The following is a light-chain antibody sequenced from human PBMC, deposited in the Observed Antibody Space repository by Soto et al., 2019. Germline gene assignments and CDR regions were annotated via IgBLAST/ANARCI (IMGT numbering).Light chain of an antibody. CDR3: QQYNNWPRT. Sequence: EVVLTQSPATLSLSPGERATLSCRASQTVNSYLAWFQQKPGQAPRLLIYDASYRATGIPARFSGSGSGTDFTLTISSLEPADFAVYYCQQYNNWPRTFGQGTKVDIK. V-gene: IGKV3-11*01. CDR2: DAS. CDR1: QTVNSY. J-gene: IGKJ1*01.